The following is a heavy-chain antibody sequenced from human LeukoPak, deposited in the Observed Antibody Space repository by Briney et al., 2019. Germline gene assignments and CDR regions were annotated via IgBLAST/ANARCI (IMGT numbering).Heavy chain of an antibody. J-gene: IGHJ6*02. D-gene: IGHD2-8*01. V-gene: IGHV1-2*04. Sequence: ASVKVSCKSSGYTFTDYFLHWVRQAPGQGLEWMGCINLHTGGAHYAQKFQDWVSLTRDTSIDTAFMELSSLRSDATAIYYCARDFLGRTNGGSNYFGMDVWGQGTTVTVSS. CDR3: ARDFLGRTNGGSNYFGMDV. CDR2: INLHTGGA. CDR1: GYTFTDYF.